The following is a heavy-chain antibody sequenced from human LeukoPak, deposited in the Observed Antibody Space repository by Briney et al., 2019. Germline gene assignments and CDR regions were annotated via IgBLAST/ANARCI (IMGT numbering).Heavy chain of an antibody. CDR1: GFTFCDYA. CDR3: TRAGYYYDSSGPPHYFDY. V-gene: IGHV3-49*03. CDR2: IRSKAYGGTT. D-gene: IGHD3-22*01. J-gene: IGHJ4*02. Sequence: GGSLRLSCTASGFTFCDYAMSWFRQAPGKGLEWVGFIRSKAYGGTTEYAASVKGRFTISRDDSKSIAYLQMNSLKTEDTAVYYCTRAGYYYDSSGPPHYFDYWGQGTLVTVSS.